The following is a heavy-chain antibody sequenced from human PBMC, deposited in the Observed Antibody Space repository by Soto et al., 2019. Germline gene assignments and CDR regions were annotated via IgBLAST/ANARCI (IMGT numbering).Heavy chain of an antibody. CDR3: ARDAGYYDSSGYRSFDY. CDR2: IYYSGST. CDR1: GGSISSYY. J-gene: IGHJ4*02. Sequence: SETLSLTCTVSGGSISSYYWSWIRQPPGKGLEWIGYIYYSGSTNYNPPLKSRVTISVDTSKNQFSLKLSSVTAADTAVYYCARDAGYYDSSGYRSFDYWGQGTLVTVSS. D-gene: IGHD3-22*01. V-gene: IGHV4-59*01.